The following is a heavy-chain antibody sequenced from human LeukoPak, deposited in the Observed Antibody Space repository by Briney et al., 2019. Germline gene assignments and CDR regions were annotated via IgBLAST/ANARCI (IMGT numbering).Heavy chain of an antibody. CDR1: GFTFSSYW. V-gene: IGHV3-74*01. CDR3: ARVAYGSSWYVDY. CDR2: INSDGRST. Sequence: QPGGSLRLSCAASGFTFSSYWMHWVRQVPGKGLVWVSRINSDGRSTSYADSVKGRFTISRDNAKNTLYLQMSSLTAEVTAVYYCARVAYGSSWYVDYWGQGNLVTVSS. D-gene: IGHD6-13*01. J-gene: IGHJ4*02.